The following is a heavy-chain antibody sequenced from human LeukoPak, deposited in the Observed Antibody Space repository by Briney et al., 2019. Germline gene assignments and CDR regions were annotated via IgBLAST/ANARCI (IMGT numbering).Heavy chain of an antibody. V-gene: IGHV3-15*01. CDR3: ARGGDFGVPAPLGIDAFDF. CDR1: GFTFSNAR. Sequence: GGSLRLSCAASGFTFSNARMNWVRQAPGKGLEWVGRIKSKTDGGTTDYAAPVKGRFTISRDDSKTIAYLQMNSLTTEDTAVYYCARGGDFGVPAPLGIDAFDFWGQGTMVTVSS. D-gene: IGHD2-2*01. CDR2: IKSKTDGGTT. J-gene: IGHJ3*01.